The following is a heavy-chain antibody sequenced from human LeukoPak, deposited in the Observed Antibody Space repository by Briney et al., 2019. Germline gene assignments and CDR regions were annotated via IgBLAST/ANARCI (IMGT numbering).Heavy chain of an antibody. CDR2: LRYDGINK. D-gene: IGHD6-13*01. J-gene: IGHJ4*02. Sequence: PGGSLRLSCAASGFTFSNYGMHWVRQAPGKGLEWVAFLRYDGINKYYADSVKGRFTISRDNSKNTLYLQMNSLRAEDTAVYYCANDRLKKQLDPFDYWGQGTLVTVSS. CDR3: ANDRLKKQLDPFDY. CDR1: GFTFSNYG. V-gene: IGHV3-30*02.